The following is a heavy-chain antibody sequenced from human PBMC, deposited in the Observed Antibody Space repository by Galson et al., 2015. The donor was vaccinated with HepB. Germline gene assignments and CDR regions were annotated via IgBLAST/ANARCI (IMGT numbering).Heavy chain of an antibody. J-gene: IGHJ4*02. D-gene: IGHD6-19*01. CDR1: GFTFSSYW. Sequence: SLRLSCAASGFTFSSYWISWVRQAPGKGLEWVANIKQDGSEKYYVDSVKGRFTISRDNAKNSLYLQMNSLRAEDTAVYYCASSSGWYEGFPPPGFYWGQG. CDR3: ASSSGWYEGFPPPGFY. V-gene: IGHV3-7*03. CDR2: IKQDGSEK.